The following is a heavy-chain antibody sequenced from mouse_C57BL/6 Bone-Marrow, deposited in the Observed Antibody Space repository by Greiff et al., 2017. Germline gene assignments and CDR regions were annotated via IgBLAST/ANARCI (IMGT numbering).Heavy chain of an antibody. J-gene: IGHJ4*01. CDR2: ISGGGGNT. CDR1: GFTFSSYT. D-gene: IGHD1-1*01. Sequence: EVQLVESGGGLVKPGGSLKLSCAASGFTFSSYTMSWVRQTPEKRLEWVATISGGGGNTYYPDSVKGRFTISRDNAKNTLYLQMSSLRSEDTALYYCARATVDYAMDYWGQGTSVTVS. V-gene: IGHV5-9*01. CDR3: ARATVDYAMDY.